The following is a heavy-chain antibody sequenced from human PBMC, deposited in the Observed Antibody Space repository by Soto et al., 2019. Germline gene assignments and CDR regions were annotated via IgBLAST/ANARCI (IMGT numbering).Heavy chain of an antibody. CDR2: IYYSGST. D-gene: IGHD5-18*01. V-gene: IGHV4-39*01. J-gene: IGHJ6*02. CDR3: ARRGYSYGQHYYYGMDV. CDR1: GGSISSSSYY. Sequence: SETLSLTCTVSGGSISSSSYYWGWIRQPPGKGLEWIGSIYYSGSTYYNPSLKSRVTISVDTSKNQFSLKLSSVTAADTAVYYCARRGYSYGQHYYYGMDVWGQGTTVTVSS.